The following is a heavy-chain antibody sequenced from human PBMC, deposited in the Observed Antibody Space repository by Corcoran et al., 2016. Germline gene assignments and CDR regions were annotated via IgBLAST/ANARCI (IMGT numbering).Heavy chain of an antibody. V-gene: IGHV1-69*01. CDR1: GGTFSSYA. Sequence: QVQLVQSGAEVKKPGSSVKVSCKASGGTFSSYAISWVRQAPGQGLEWMGGIIPIFGTANYAQKFQGRVTITADESTSTAYMELSSLRSEDTAVYYCARVLGDYYGSAPPGGGMDVWGQGTTVTVSS. CDR3: ARVLGDYYGSAPPGGGMDV. CDR2: IIPIFGTA. D-gene: IGHD3-10*01. J-gene: IGHJ6*02.